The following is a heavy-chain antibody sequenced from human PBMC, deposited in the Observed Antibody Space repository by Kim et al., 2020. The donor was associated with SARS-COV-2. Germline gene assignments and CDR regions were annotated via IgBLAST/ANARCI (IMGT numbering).Heavy chain of an antibody. CDR3: ATETYYDFWSGYYGGFYFDY. D-gene: IGHD3-3*01. CDR1: GYSFTSYW. J-gene: IGHJ4*02. Sequence: GESLKISCKGSGYSFTSYWISWVRQMPGKGLEWMGRIDPSDSYTNYSPSFQGHVTISADKSISTAYLQWSSLKASDTAMYYCATETYYDFWSGYYGGFYFDYWGQGTLVTVSS. CDR2: IDPSDSYT. V-gene: IGHV5-10-1*01.